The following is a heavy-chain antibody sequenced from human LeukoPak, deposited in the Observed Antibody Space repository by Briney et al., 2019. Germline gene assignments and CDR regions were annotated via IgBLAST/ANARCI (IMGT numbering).Heavy chain of an antibody. J-gene: IGHJ4*02. D-gene: IGHD4-17*01. CDR2: INPNSGGT. CDR1: GYTFTGYY. CDR3: ARAHYGDYAFDY. Sequence: ASVTVSCKASGYTFTGYYMHWVRQAPGQGLEWMGWINPNSGGTDYAQKFQGRVTMTRDTSISTAYMELRSLRSDDTAVYSCARAHYGDYAFDYWGQGTLVTVSS. V-gene: IGHV1-2*02.